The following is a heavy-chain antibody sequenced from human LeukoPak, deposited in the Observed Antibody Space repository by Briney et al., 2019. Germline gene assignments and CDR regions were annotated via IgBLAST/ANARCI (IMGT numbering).Heavy chain of an antibody. Sequence: SVKVSCKASGGTFSSYAISWVRQAPGQGLEWMGRIIPILGIANYAQKFQGRVTITADKSTSTAYMELRSLRSEDTAVYYCATALHDPDDSSGYYSFDYWGQGTLVTVSS. CDR3: ATALHDPDDSSGYYSFDY. J-gene: IGHJ4*02. CDR2: IIPILGIA. V-gene: IGHV1-69*04. CDR1: GGTFSSYA. D-gene: IGHD3-22*01.